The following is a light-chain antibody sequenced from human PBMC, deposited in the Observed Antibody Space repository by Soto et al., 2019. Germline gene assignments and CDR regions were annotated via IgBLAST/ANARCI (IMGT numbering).Light chain of an antibody. CDR1: QSVSTN. CDR2: ATS. J-gene: IGKJ5*01. V-gene: IGKV3-15*01. Sequence: EIVMTQSPATLSVSPGERATLPCRASQSVSTNLAWYQQKPGQAPRLLIYATSTRATGIPDRFTGSGSGTDFTLTISSRQSEDFAVYHCQQYDNKPPITFGQGTRLEIK. CDR3: QQYDNKPPIT.